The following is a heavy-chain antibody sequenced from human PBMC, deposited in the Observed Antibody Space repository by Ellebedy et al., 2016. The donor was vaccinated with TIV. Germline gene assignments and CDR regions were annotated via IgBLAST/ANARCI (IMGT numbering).Heavy chain of an antibody. CDR1: GITFTNYW. J-gene: IGHJ4*02. V-gene: IGHV3-7*01. CDR3: ATFGNGWPSD. CDR2: IKEDGSET. Sequence: GESLKISCVTSGITFTNYWMSWVRQAPGKGLEWVATIKEDGSETFYVDSVKGRFTISRDNAKTSLYLQMNSLRAEDTPVYYCATFGNGWPSDWGQGTLVTVSS. D-gene: IGHD6-19*01.